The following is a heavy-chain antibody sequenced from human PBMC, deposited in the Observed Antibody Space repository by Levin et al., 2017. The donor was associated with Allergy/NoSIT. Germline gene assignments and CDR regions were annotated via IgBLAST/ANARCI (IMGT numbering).Heavy chain of an antibody. J-gene: IGHJ4*02. D-gene: IGHD3-10*01. CDR3: ARDLTMVRGLGY. CDR2: IRDKPKGYTT. V-gene: IGHV3-72*01. Sequence: GESLKISCAASGFTFSDHYMDWVRQAPGKGLEWLGRIRDKPKGYTTEYAASVKGRFTISRDDSKNSLYLQMNSLKTEDTAVYYCARDLTMVRGLGYWGQGTLVTVSS. CDR1: GFTFSDHY.